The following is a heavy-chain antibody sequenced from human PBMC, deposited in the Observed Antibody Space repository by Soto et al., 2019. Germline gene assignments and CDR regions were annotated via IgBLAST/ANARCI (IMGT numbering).Heavy chain of an antibody. Sequence: GGSLRLSCAASGFTFSSYAMSWVRQAPGKGLEWVSAISGSGGSTYYADSVKGRFTISRDNSKNTLYLQMNSLRAEDTAVYYCAKDLGPSFGELLENWFDPWGQGTLVTVSS. CDR2: ISGSGGST. D-gene: IGHD3-10*01. CDR3: AKDLGPSFGELLENWFDP. J-gene: IGHJ5*02. CDR1: GFTFSSYA. V-gene: IGHV3-23*01.